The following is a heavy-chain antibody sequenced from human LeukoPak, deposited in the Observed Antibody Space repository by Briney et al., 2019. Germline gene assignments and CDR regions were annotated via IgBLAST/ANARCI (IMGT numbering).Heavy chain of an antibody. V-gene: IGHV1-46*01. D-gene: IGHD3-16*01. CDR1: GYTFTSYY. Sequence: ASVKVSCKASGYTFTSYYMHWVRQAPGQGLEWMGIINPSGGSTSYAQKLHGRVTMTSDMSTSTVYMELSSMRSEDTDVYYCARNGWDYVWDESDAFDIWGQGTMVTVSS. J-gene: IGHJ3*02. CDR2: INPSGGST. CDR3: ARNGWDYVWDESDAFDI.